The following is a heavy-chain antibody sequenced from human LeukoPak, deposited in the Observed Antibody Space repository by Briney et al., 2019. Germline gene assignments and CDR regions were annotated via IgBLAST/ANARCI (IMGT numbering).Heavy chain of an antibody. V-gene: IGHV3-33*01. CDR1: GFSFSSYD. CDR2: IWLDGSAE. Sequence: PGKSLRLSCAASGFSFSSYDMHWVRQAPGKGLEWVAIIWLDGSAEYYGDSVKGRFTVSRDNSKNTLYLQMDSLRVEDTAVYYCARDLNREDFDYWCQGTLVAVSS. J-gene: IGHJ4*02. CDR3: ARDLNREDFDY. D-gene: IGHD1-14*01.